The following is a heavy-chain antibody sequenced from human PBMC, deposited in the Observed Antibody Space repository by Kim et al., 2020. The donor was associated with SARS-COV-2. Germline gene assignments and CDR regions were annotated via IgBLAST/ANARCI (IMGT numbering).Heavy chain of an antibody. D-gene: IGHD2-15*01. Sequence: SETLSLTCTVSGGSISSGGYYWSWIRQHPGKGLEWIGYIYYSGSTYYNPSLKSRVTISVDTSKNQFSLKLSSVTAADTAVYYCAGEPLNYCSGGCCSSGLDAFDIWGQGTMVTVSS. CDR3: AGEPLNYCSGGCCSSGLDAFDI. V-gene: IGHV4-31*03. CDR2: IYYSGST. CDR1: GGSISSGGYY. J-gene: IGHJ3*02.